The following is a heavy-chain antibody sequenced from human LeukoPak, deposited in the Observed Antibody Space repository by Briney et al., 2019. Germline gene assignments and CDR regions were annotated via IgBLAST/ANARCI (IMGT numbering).Heavy chain of an antibody. D-gene: IGHD6-13*01. CDR2: IRYDGSNK. CDR3: ARDTLAGVAAAVGDDY. J-gene: IGHJ4*02. CDR1: GFTFSSYG. Sequence: GGSLRLSCAASGFTFSSYGMHWVRLAPGKGLEWAACIRYDGSNKYYADSVKGRFTISRDNAKNSLYLQMNSLRAEDTAVYYCARDTLAGVAAAVGDDYWGQGTLVTVSS. V-gene: IGHV3-30*02.